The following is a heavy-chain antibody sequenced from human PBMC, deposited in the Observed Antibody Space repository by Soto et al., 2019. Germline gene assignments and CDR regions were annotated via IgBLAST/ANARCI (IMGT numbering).Heavy chain of an antibody. CDR1: GFTFSSYS. D-gene: IGHD2-21*02. V-gene: IGHV3-48*04. J-gene: IGHJ4*02. CDR2: IFVSSTTI. CDR3: ASDKDCAFDY. Sequence: EVQLVESGGGSVQPGGSLRLSCVASGFTFSSYSMVWFRQAPGKVLERLSYIFVSSTTIYYADSVKGRFNVSRDNTQNALVLLMNSLRAEDTAVSYCASDKDCAFDYWGQGTLVTVSS.